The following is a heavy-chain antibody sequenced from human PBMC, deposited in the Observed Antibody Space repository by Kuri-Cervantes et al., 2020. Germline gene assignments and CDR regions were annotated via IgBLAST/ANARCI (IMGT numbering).Heavy chain of an antibody. Sequence: GESLKISCAASGFTFSNYAMSWVRQAPGKGLEWVSVISASGGSTYYADSVKGRFTISRDNSKNTLYLQMDSLRAEDTAVYYCAKVRRVNYYFDYWDQGTLVTVSS. V-gene: IGHV3-23*01. CDR3: AKVRRVNYYFDY. CDR2: ISASGGST. J-gene: IGHJ4*02. CDR1: GFTFSNYA. D-gene: IGHD1-20*01.